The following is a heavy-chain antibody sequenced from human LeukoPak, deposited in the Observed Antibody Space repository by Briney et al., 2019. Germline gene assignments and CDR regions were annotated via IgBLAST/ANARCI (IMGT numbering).Heavy chain of an antibody. V-gene: IGHV1-3*01. Sequence: ASVKVSCKASGYTFTSYAMHWVRQAPGQRLEWMGWINAGNGNTKYSQKFQGRVTITRDTSASTAYMELSSLRSEDTAVYYCARTGGYYEAFDIWGQGTVVTVSS. CDR1: GYTFTSYA. D-gene: IGHD3-22*01. CDR2: INAGNGNT. CDR3: ARTGGYYEAFDI. J-gene: IGHJ3*02.